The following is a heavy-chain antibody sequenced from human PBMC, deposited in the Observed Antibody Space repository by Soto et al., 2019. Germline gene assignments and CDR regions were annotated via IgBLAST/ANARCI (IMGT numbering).Heavy chain of an antibody. CDR2: ISGSGGST. CDR1: GFTFNSYA. D-gene: IGHD5-12*01. Sequence: EVQLLESGGGLVQPGGSLRLSCAASGFTFNSYAMSWVRQAPRKGLEWVSAISGSGGSTYYADSVKGRFTISRDNSKNTLYLQMNSLRAEDTAVYYCAKFPRAKMATILFDYWGQGTLVTVSS. J-gene: IGHJ4*02. CDR3: AKFPRAKMATILFDY. V-gene: IGHV3-23*01.